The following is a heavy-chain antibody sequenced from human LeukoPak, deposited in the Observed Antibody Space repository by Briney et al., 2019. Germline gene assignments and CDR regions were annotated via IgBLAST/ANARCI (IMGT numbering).Heavy chain of an antibody. CDR1: GYTFTGYY. CDR3: AQTYYDFWSGYYYFDY. V-gene: IGHV1-2*06. D-gene: IGHD3-3*01. J-gene: IGHJ4*02. CDR2: INPNSGGT. Sequence: ASVKVSCKASGYTFTGYYMHWVGQAPGQGLEWMGRINPNSGGTNYAQKFQGRVTMTRDTSISTAYMELSRLRSDDTAVYYCAQTYYDFWSGYYYFDYWGQGTLVTVSS.